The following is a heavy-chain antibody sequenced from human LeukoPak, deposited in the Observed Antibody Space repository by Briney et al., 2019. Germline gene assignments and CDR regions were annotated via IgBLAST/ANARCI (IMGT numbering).Heavy chain of an antibody. V-gene: IGHV1-2*02. J-gene: IGHJ4*02. D-gene: IGHD6-19*01. Sequence: AAVKETCKASGYTLTDYYMHWVRQAPGQGLEWMGWINPNNGGTKYAQKFQGRVTMTRDTSISTAYMELSMLRSDDTALYYCARDPGYRSGWFEYWGQGTLVTVSS. CDR2: INPNNGGT. CDR1: GYTLTDYY. CDR3: ARDPGYRSGWFEY.